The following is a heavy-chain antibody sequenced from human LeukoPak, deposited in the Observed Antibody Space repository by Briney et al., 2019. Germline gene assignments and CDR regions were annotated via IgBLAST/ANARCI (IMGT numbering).Heavy chain of an antibody. CDR3: ARDQGYYDFWSGRRNFDY. V-gene: IGHV1-69*04. CDR1: GGTFSSYA. D-gene: IGHD3-3*01. Sequence: SVKVSCKASGGTFSSYAISWVRQAPGQGLEWMGRIIPIFGIANYAQKFQGRVTITADKSTSTAYMELSSLRSEDTAVYYCARDQGYYDFWSGRRNFDYWGQGTLVTVSS. CDR2: IIPIFGIA. J-gene: IGHJ4*02.